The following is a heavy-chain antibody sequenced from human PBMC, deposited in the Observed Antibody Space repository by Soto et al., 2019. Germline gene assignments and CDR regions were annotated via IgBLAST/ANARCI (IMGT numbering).Heavy chain of an antibody. CDR3: ARDPIVWLGIFDY. D-gene: IGHD6-19*01. J-gene: IGHJ4*02. Sequence: VKVSCKASGGTFSSYAISWVRQAPGQGLEWMGGIIPIFGTANYAQKFQGRVTITADESTSTAYMELSSLRSEDTAVYYCARDPIVWLGIFDYWGQGTLVTVSS. CDR2: IIPIFGTA. V-gene: IGHV1-69*13. CDR1: GGTFSSYA.